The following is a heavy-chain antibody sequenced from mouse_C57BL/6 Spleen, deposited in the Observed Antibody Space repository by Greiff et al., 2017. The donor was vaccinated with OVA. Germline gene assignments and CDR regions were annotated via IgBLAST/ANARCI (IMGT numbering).Heavy chain of an antibody. CDR3: ARVEDGGNYEGSFAY. CDR2: IDPSDSYT. Sequence: QVQLQQPGAELVMPGASVKLSCKASGYTFTSYWMHWVKQRPGQGLEWIGEIDPSDSYTNYNQKFKGKSTLTVDKSSSTAYMQLSSLTSEDSAVYYCARVEDGGNYEGSFAYWGQGTLVTVSA. J-gene: IGHJ3*01. CDR1: GYTFTSYW. V-gene: IGHV1-69*01. D-gene: IGHD2-1*01.